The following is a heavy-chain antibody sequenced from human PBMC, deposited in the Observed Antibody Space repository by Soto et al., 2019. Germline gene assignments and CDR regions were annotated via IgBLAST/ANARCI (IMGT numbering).Heavy chain of an antibody. CDR1: GYSFTSCA. CDR3: VRDRAVDWYLDL. V-gene: IGHV1-3*04. D-gene: IGHD6-19*01. J-gene: IGHJ2*01. Sequence: QVQVVQSGAEVKKPGASVRLSCKTSGYSFTSCAIHWVRLAPGQRFEWMGWINTDSSNTKYSQKFQGRVTITRDTAASTTYMEVTSLTFEDTATYYCVRDRAVDWYLDLWGRGTLVTVSS. CDR2: INTDSSNT.